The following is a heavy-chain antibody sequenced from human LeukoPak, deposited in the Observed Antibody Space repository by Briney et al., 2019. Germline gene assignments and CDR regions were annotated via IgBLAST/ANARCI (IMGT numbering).Heavy chain of an antibody. V-gene: IGHV4-59*01. CDR1: GGSISSFF. D-gene: IGHD6-6*01. J-gene: IGHJ4*02. Sequence: PSETLSLTCTVSGGSISSFFWSWIRQPPGKGLEWIGYIYYSGSTNYSPSLKSRVTMSVDMSKNQFSLKLSSVTAADTAVYYCARVQYRTSYSYFDYWGQGTLVTVSS. CDR3: ARVQYRTSYSYFDY. CDR2: IYYSGST.